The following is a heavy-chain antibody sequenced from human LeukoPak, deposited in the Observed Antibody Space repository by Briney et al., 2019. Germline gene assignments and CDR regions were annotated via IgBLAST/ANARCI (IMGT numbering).Heavy chain of an antibody. J-gene: IGHJ4*02. V-gene: IGHV1-18*01. D-gene: IGHD3-10*01. CDR3: ARERRYYGDKYFDY. CDR1: GYTFTSYG. Sequence: ASVKVSCKASGYTFTSYGISWVRQAPGQGLEGMGWISAYNGNTNYAQKPQGRVTMTTDTSTSTAYMELRSLRSDDTAVYYCARERRYYGDKYFDYWGQGTLVTVSS. CDR2: ISAYNGNT.